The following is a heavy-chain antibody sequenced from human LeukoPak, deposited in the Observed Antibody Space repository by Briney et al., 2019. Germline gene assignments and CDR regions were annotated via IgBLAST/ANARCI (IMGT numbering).Heavy chain of an antibody. V-gene: IGHV1-69*06. CDR1: GGTFSSYA. J-gene: IGHJ5*02. D-gene: IGHD3-3*01. CDR2: IIPIFGTA. CDR3: ARQNTFNDFWSGDRYNWFDP. Sequence: VASVKVSCKASGGTFSSYAISWVRQAPGQGLEWMGGIIPIFGTANYAQKFQGRVTITADKSTSTAYMELSSLRSEDTAVYYCARQNTFNDFWSGDRYNWFDPWGQGTLVTVSS.